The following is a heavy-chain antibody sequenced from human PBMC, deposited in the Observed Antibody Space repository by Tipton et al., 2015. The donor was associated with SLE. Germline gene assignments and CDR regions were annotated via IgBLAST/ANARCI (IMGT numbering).Heavy chain of an antibody. V-gene: IGHV4-59*04. D-gene: IGHD3-16*01. CDR3: ARGGAYDY. Sequence: GLVKPSETLSLICTVYGGSLSGYYWSWIRQPPGKGLEWIGSIYNTGTTYYNPSLKSRNTMSVDTSKNQFSLKLTSVTAADTAVYYCARGGAYDYWGQGKLVTVSS. J-gene: IGHJ4*02. CDR2: IYNTGTT. CDR1: GGSLSGYY.